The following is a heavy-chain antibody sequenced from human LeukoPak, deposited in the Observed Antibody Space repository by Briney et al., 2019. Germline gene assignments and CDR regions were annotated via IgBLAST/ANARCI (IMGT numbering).Heavy chain of an antibody. J-gene: IGHJ4*02. CDR3: AGGSGSYYMYFDY. CDR1: GGTFSSYA. V-gene: IGHV7-4-1*02. D-gene: IGHD3-10*01. Sequence: ASVKVSCKASGGTFSSYAMNWVRQAPGQGLEWMGWINTNTGNPTYAQGFTGRFVFSLDTSVSTAYLQISSLKAEDTAVYYCAGGSGSYYMYFDYWGQGTLVTVSS. CDR2: INTNTGNP.